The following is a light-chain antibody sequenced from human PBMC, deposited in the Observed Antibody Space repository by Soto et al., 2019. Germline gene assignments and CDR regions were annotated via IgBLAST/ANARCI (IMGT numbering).Light chain of an antibody. CDR3: QKYNSFPFT. Sequence: DLQMTQSPSSLSASVGDRVTLTCRASQDVITYLAWYQQKPGKVPKLLIYSASTLQPGVPSRFSGGASGTDFTLTISSLQPEDAATYYCQKYNSFPFTFGPGTKVDI. CDR1: QDVITY. J-gene: IGKJ3*01. V-gene: IGKV1-27*01. CDR2: SAS.